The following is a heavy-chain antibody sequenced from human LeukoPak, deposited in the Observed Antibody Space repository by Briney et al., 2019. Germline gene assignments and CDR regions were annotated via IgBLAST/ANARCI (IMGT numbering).Heavy chain of an antibody. V-gene: IGHV4-59*01. D-gene: IGHD6-13*01. CDR2: IYYSGST. CDR3: ARDSSSWTPGWFDP. CDR1: GGSISSYY. J-gene: IGHJ5*02. Sequence: SETLSLTCTVSGGSISSYYWSWIRQPPGKGLEWIGYIYYSGSTNYNLSLKSRVTISVDTSKNQFSLKLSSVTAADTAVYYCARDSSSWTPGWFDPWGQGTLVTVSS.